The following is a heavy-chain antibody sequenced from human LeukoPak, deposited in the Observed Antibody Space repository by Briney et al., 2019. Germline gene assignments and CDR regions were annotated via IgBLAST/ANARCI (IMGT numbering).Heavy chain of an antibody. CDR3: AGSPTVDAAFDI. Sequence: GGSLRLSCAASGFTFSSYAMSWVRQAPGKGLEWVSSISGSGGSTYYADSVRGRFTVSRDNSRNTLALQMNSLRAEDTAVYYCAGSPTVDAAFDIWAKGQWSPSLQ. V-gene: IGHV3-23*01. J-gene: IGHJ3*02. D-gene: IGHD4-23*01. CDR2: ISGSGGST. CDR1: GFTFSSYA.